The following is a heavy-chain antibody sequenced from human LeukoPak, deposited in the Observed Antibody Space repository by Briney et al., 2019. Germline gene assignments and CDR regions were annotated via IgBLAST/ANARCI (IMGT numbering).Heavy chain of an antibody. CDR2: IYYSGST. Sequence: SETLSLTCTVSGGSISSYYWSWIRQPPGKGLEWIGYIYYSGSTNYNPSLKSRVTISVDTSKNQFSLKLSSVTAADTAVYYCARDGDYDSSGYYYVGYWGQGTLVTVSS. CDR1: GGSISSYY. V-gene: IGHV4-59*01. CDR3: ARDGDYDSSGYYYVGY. D-gene: IGHD3-22*01. J-gene: IGHJ4*02.